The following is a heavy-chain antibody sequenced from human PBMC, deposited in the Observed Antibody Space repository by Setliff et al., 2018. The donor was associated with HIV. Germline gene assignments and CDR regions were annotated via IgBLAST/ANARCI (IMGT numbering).Heavy chain of an antibody. D-gene: IGHD1-1*01. J-gene: IGHJ4*02. V-gene: IGHV1-46*01. CDR3: AREAPDDHFDH. Sequence: ASVKVSCKASGYTFTNYVVHWVRQAPGQGLEWMGMINPSGGQRSFAQKFQGRITVATATSTATSTGTVYMELTSLRSEYTAVYYCAREAPDDHFDHWGQGTLVTVSS. CDR1: GYTFTNYV. CDR2: INPSGGQR.